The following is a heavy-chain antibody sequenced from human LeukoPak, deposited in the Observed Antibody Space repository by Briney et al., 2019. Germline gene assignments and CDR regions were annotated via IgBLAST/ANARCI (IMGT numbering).Heavy chain of an antibody. CDR2: IYTSGST. J-gene: IGHJ6*03. Sequence: SETLSLTCTVSGGSISSYYWSWIRQPAGKGLEWIGRIYTSGSTNYNPSLKSRVTISVDTSKNQFSLKLSSVTAADTAVYYCARELGPLRYFDRLEYYYYYYMDVWGKGTTVTISS. CDR3: ARELGPLRYFDRLEYYYYYYMDV. D-gene: IGHD3-9*01. CDR1: GGSISSYY. V-gene: IGHV4-4*07.